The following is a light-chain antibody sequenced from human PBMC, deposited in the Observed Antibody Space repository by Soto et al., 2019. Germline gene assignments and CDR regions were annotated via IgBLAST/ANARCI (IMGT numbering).Light chain of an antibody. CDR2: GAS. Sequence: EIVLTQSPGTLSLSPGERATLSFRASQSVSSSYLAWYQQKPGQAPSLLIYGASSRATGIPDRFSGSGSGTDFTLTISRLEPEDFAVYYCQQYGSSWTFGQGTKV. CDR1: QSVSSSY. J-gene: IGKJ1*01. V-gene: IGKV3-20*01. CDR3: QQYGSSWT.